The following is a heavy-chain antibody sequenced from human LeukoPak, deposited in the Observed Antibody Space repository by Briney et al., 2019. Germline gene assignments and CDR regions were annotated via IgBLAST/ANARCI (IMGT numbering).Heavy chain of an antibody. CDR2: IKQDGSEK. J-gene: IGHJ6*02. CDR3: ARVSRDFYSNYYYYYGMDV. Sequence: GSLRLSCAASGFTVSSTYMSWVRQAPGKGLEWVANIKQDGSEKYYVDSVKGRFTISRDNAKNSLYLQMNSLRAEDTAVYYCARVSRDFYSNYYYYYGMDVWGQGTTVTVSS. CDR1: GFTVSSTY. D-gene: IGHD4-11*01. V-gene: IGHV3-7*01.